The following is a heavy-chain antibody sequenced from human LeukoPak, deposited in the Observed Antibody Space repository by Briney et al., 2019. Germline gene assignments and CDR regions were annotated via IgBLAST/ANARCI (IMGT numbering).Heavy chain of an antibody. D-gene: IGHD4-23*01. CDR2: IYTDGST. J-gene: IGHJ4*02. CDR3: AKDQYGGNPQYYFDY. CDR1: GFTVTNYY. Sequence: GGSLRLSCAASGFTVTNYYMSWVRQAPGKGLEWLSVIYTDGSTQYADSVRGRFTISRDNSKNTLYLQMNSLRAEDTAVYYCAKDQYGGNPQYYFDYWGQGTLVTVSS. V-gene: IGHV3-53*01.